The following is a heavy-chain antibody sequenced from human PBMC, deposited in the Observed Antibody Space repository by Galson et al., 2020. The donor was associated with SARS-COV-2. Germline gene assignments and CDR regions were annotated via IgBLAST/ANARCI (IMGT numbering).Heavy chain of an antibody. Sequence: TGGSLRLSCTASGFMFGDYAMSWVRQAPGKGLEWVGFIRSKAYGGTAQYAASVRGRFTISRDDSKSIAYLQMNSPKTEDTAVYYCTRGCMYYYGSGTYYEEYWGQGALVTVSS. D-gene: IGHD3-10*01. V-gene: IGHV3-49*04. J-gene: IGHJ4*02. CDR2: IRSKAYGGTA. CDR3: TRGCMYYYGSGTYYEEY. CDR1: GFMFGDYA.